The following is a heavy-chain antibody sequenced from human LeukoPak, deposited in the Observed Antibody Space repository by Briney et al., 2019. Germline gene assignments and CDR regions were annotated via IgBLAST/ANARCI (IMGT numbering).Heavy chain of an antibody. J-gene: IGHJ4*02. V-gene: IGHV4-61*02. D-gene: IGHD3-3*01. CDR1: GGSLTSGDYF. Sequence: SETLSLTCTVSGGSLTSGDYFWSWIRQPAGKGLEWIGRIYTSGSTNYNPSFESRVTISVDTSKNQFSLKLSSVTAADTAVYYCARDLSGAIFGVPLALAYWGQGTLVTVSS. CDR2: IYTSGST. CDR3: ARDLSGAIFGVPLALAY.